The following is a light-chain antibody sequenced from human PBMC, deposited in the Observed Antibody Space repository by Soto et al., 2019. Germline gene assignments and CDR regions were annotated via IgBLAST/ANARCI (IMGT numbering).Light chain of an antibody. CDR3: QSFDTPGV. CDR2: EDN. Sequence: NFMLTQPHSVSESPGKTVTISCTRTSGSIASNYVQWYQQRPGSAPTIVIYEDNQRPSGVPDRFSGSIDSSSNSASLTISGLKTEEETDYYFQSFDTPGVFGGGTKLTAL. V-gene: IGLV6-57*03. J-gene: IGLJ3*02. CDR1: SGSIASNY.